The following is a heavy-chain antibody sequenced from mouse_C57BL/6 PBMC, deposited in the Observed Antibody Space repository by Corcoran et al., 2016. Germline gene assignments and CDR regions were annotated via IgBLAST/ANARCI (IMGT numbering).Heavy chain of an antibody. D-gene: IGHD3-1*01. CDR2: INPNNGGT. CDR3: ARRGLRWYFDV. V-gene: IGHV1-26*01. J-gene: IGHJ1*03. Sequence: EVQLQQSGPELVKPGASVKISCKASGYTFTDYYMNWVKQSHGKSLEWIGDINPNNGGTSYNQKFKGKATLTVDKSSSTAYMELRSLTSEDSAVYYCARRGLRWYFDVWGTGTPVTVSS. CDR1: GYTFTDYY.